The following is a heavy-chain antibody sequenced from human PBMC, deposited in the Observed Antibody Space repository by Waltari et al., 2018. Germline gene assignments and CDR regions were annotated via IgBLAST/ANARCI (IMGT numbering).Heavy chain of an antibody. V-gene: IGHV4-34*01. D-gene: IGHD6-13*01. J-gene: IGHJ4*02. CDR2: INHSGST. Sequence: QVQLQQWGAGLLKPSETLSLTCAVYGGSFSGYYWSWIRQPPGKGLEWIGEINHSGSTNYNPSLNSRVTISVDTSKNQFSLKLSSVTAADTAVYYCARYSSSWYNSGYFDYWGQGTLVTVSS. CDR3: ARYSSSWYNSGYFDY. CDR1: GGSFSGYY.